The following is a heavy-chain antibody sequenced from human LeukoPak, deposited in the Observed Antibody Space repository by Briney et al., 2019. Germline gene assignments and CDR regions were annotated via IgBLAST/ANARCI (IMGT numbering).Heavy chain of an antibody. J-gene: IGHJ3*02. D-gene: IGHD3-22*01. V-gene: IGHV4-4*07. CDR2: TYISGST. CDR1: GGSLRSYY. Sequence: SETLSLTCTVSGGSLRSYYWSWIRQPAGKGLEWIGRTYISGSTNYNPSLKSRVTMSLDTSKNQFSLKLSSVTAADTAVYYCAREPYYYDTSGSDAFDIWGQGTMVTVSS. CDR3: AREPYYYDTSGSDAFDI.